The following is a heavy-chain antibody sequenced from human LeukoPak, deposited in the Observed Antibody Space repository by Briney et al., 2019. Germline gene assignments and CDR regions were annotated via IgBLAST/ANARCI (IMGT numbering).Heavy chain of an antibody. V-gene: IGHV3-23*01. J-gene: IGHJ4*02. CDR3: AKDRLLWFGELLRSGLDFDY. CDR2: ISGSGGST. D-gene: IGHD3-10*01. Sequence: PGGSLRLSCAASGFTFSSYAMSWVRQAPGKGLEWVSAISGSGGSTYYADSVKGRFTISRDNSKNTLYLQMNSLRAEDTAVYYCAKDRLLWFGELLRSGLDFDYWGQGALVTVSS. CDR1: GFTFSSYA.